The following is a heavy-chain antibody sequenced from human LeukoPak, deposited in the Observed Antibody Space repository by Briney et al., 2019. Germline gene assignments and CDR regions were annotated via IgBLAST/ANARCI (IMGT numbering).Heavy chain of an antibody. V-gene: IGHV3-53*01. CDR2: ISSGGNT. Sequence: PGGSLRLSCAASGFTVSSNYMSWVRQAPGEGLEWVAIISSGGNTYYADSVKGRFTISRDNSKNTLYLQMNSLRAEDTATYYCATRQRSGYYYGMDVWGQGTTVTVSS. CDR3: ATRQRSGYYYGMDV. J-gene: IGHJ6*02. D-gene: IGHD5-18*01. CDR1: GFTVSSNY.